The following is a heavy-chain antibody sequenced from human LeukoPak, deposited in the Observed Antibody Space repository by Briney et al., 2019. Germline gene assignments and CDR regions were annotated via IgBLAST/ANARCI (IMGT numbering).Heavy chain of an antibody. D-gene: IGHD2/OR15-2a*01. V-gene: IGHV4-34*01. J-gene: IGHJ4*02. CDR1: GVSFSGYY. Sequence: NHSQTLSLTCAVYGVSFSGYYWNWIRQPPGKGLGWIGGINHSGSTKYKLTLKSRVTISVDTSKNQVSLKLSSVTAAETAVYYCARLLGGYWGQGTLVTVS. CDR3: ARLLGGY. CDR2: INHSGST.